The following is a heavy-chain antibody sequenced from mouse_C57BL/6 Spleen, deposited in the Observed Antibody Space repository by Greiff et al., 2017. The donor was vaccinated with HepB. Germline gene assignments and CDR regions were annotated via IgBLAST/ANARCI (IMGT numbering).Heavy chain of an antibody. D-gene: IGHD1-1*01. J-gene: IGHJ4*01. CDR2: ISSGSSTI. Sequence: EVKLMDSGGGLVKPGGSLKLSCAASGFTFSDYGMHWVRQAPEKGLEWVAYISSGSSTIYYADTVKGRFTISRDNAKNTLFLQMTSLRSEDTAMYYCARRSSLYAMDYWGQGTSVTVSS. CDR1: GFTFSDYG. V-gene: IGHV5-17*01. CDR3: ARRSSLYAMDY.